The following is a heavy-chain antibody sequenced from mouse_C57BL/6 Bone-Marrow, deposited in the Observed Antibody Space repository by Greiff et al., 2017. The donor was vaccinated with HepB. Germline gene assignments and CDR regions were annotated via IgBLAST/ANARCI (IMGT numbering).Heavy chain of an antibody. Sequence: EVQLVESGPELVKPGASVKISCKASGYSFTGYYMNWVKQSPEKSLEWIGEINPSTGGTTYNQKFKAKATLTVDKSSSTAYMQLKSLTSEDSAVYYCAKGDYPYAMDYWGQGTSVTVSS. CDR1: GYSFTGYY. V-gene: IGHV1-42*01. D-gene: IGHD2-4*01. CDR3: AKGDYPYAMDY. CDR2: INPSTGGT. J-gene: IGHJ4*01.